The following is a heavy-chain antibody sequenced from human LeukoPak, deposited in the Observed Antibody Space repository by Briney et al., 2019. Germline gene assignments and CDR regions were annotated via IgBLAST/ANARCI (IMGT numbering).Heavy chain of an antibody. D-gene: IGHD3-3*01. CDR3: ARGRQGLDFSDWFDP. V-gene: IGHV3-30*04. CDR1: GFTFSTYA. J-gene: IGHJ5*02. Sequence: GGSLRLSCAASGFTFSTYAMTWVRQAPGKGLEWVAVISYDGSNKYYADSVKGRFTISRDNSKNTLYLQMNSLRAEDTAVYYCARGRQGLDFSDWFDPWGQGTLVTVSS. CDR2: ISYDGSNK.